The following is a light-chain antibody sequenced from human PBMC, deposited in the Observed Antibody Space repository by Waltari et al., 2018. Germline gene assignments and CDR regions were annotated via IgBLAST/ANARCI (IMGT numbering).Light chain of an antibody. CDR1: SSNLGRNF. Sequence: QSVLTQAPSASGTPGQRVTTSCSGSSSNLGRNFVFWYQLLPGMAPKLLIFRNNQRPSGVPDRFSGSKSGTSASLAISGLRSEDEADYSCAAWDDSLRGPVFGTGTKLTVL. CDR2: RNN. V-gene: IGLV1-47*01. CDR3: AAWDDSLRGPV. J-gene: IGLJ3*02.